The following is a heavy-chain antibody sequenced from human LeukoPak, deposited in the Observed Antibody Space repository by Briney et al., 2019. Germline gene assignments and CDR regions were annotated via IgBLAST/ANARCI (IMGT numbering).Heavy chain of an antibody. J-gene: IGHJ4*02. Sequence: SETLSLTCTVSGGSISSYYWSWIRQPPGKGLEWIGYIDYSGYTNYNPSLKSRVTISADTSNNHFSLRLSSVTAADTAVYYCARERRPYCSSTSCSPYFDYWGQGTLVTVSS. V-gene: IGHV4-59*13. CDR1: GGSISSYY. CDR2: IDYSGYT. D-gene: IGHD2-2*01. CDR3: ARERRPYCSSTSCSPYFDY.